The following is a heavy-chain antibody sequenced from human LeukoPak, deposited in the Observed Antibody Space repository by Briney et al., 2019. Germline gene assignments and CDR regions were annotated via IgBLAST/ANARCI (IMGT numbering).Heavy chain of an antibody. V-gene: IGHV3-48*04. Sequence: GGSLRLSCAASGFTFSTYSMNWVRQAPGKGLEWVSYISDSTTTIYYADSVKGRFTISRDNAKNSLYLQMNSLRAEDTAVYYCTRIVGATGFDYWGQGALVSVSS. CDR3: TRIVGATGFDY. J-gene: IGHJ4*02. D-gene: IGHD1-26*01. CDR2: ISDSTTTI. CDR1: GFTFSTYS.